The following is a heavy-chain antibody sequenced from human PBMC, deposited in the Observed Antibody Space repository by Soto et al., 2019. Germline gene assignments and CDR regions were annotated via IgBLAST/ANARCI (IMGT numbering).Heavy chain of an antibody. J-gene: IGHJ3*01. CDR3: ARGDVFDL. Sequence: QVQLQESGPGLVKPSETVSLICTVSGDSISGNYWSWIRQPAGKGLEGIGRIYSSGNANYNPSLKSRVIMSVDMSKNQFSLKVTSVTAADTAMYYCARGDVFDLWGQGTKVTVSS. CDR1: GDSISGNY. V-gene: IGHV4-4*07. CDR2: IYSSGNA.